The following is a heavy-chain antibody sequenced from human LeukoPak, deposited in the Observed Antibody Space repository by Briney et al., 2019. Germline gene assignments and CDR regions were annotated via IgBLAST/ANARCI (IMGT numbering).Heavy chain of an antibody. V-gene: IGHV1-18*01. CDR3: TRGSQDSNHYYYYYMDV. CDR2: ISGNNGNT. D-gene: IGHD4-11*01. CDR1: GYTFTSYG. J-gene: IGHJ6*03. Sequence: GASVKVSCKASGYTFTSYGISWVRQAPGQGLEWMGWISGNNGNTNYAQHLQGRVTMTTDTSTSTAYMELRSLRCDDTAVYYCTRGSQDSNHYYYYYMDVWGKGTAVTVSS.